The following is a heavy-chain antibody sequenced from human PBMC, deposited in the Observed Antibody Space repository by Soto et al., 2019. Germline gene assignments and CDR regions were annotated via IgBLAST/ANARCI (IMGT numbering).Heavy chain of an antibody. CDR2: IGRGGDT. CDR1: VFTLTSYG. J-gene: IGHJ6*02. V-gene: IGHV3-23*01. Sequence: GSLRLSCEVSVFTLTSYGMNWVRQAPDKGLEWVSTIGRGGDTYYADSVKGRFTISRDNSKNTLFLQMNSLRAEDTALYFCAKDGTTTGIHYYAMDVWGQGTTVTVSS. D-gene: IGHD1-1*01. CDR3: AKDGTTTGIHYYAMDV.